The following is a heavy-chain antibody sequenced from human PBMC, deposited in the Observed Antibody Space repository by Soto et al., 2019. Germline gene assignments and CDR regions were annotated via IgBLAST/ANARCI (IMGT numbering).Heavy chain of an antibody. Sequence: VASVKVSCKASGYTFTGYYMHRVRQAPGQGLEWMGWINPNSGGTNYAQKFQGRVTMTRDTSISTAYMELSRLRSDDTAVYYCARAEGGGYSYGAFDIWGRGTMVTVSS. CDR2: INPNSGGT. D-gene: IGHD5-18*01. CDR3: ARAEGGGYSYGAFDI. V-gene: IGHV1-2*02. CDR1: GYTFTGYY. J-gene: IGHJ3*02.